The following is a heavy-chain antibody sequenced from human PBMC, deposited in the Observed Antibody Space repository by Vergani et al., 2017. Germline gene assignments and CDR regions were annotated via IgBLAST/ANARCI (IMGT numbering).Heavy chain of an antibody. J-gene: IGHJ3*02. V-gene: IGHV3-48*03. Sequence: EVQLVESGGGLVQPGGSLRLSCAGSGFTFRSYEMNWVRQAPGKGLEWVSYISSRAGTIYYADSVKGRFAISRDNAKNSLYLQMSSLSAEDTAVYYCSGDTFSGFDIWGQGTMVTVSS. CDR2: ISSRAGTI. CDR1: GFTFRSYE. CDR3: SGDTFSGFDI.